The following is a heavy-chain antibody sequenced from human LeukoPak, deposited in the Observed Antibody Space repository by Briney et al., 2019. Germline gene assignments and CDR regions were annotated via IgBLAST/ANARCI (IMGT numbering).Heavy chain of an antibody. V-gene: IGHV3-33*01. D-gene: IGHD5-24*01. CDR3: ARGAGYNYAEYLQH. CDR1: GFTFSSYG. CDR2: IWYDGSNK. J-gene: IGHJ1*01. Sequence: GGSLRLSCAASGFTFSSYGMHWVRQAPGKGLEWVAVIWYDGSNKYYGDSVKGRFTISRDNSKKTLYLQLNSLRVEDTAVYYCARGAGYNYAEYLQHWGQGTLVTVS.